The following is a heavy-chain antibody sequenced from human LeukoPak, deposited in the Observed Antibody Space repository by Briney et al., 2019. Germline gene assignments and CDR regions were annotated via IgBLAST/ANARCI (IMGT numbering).Heavy chain of an antibody. V-gene: IGHV5-51*01. CDR1: GYSFTSYW. D-gene: IGHD4-17*01. J-gene: IGHJ5*02. CDR2: IYPGDSDT. CDR3: ALADYGDYGASFWFDP. Sequence: GESLKIPCKGSGYSFTSYWIGWVRQMPGKGLEWMGIIYPGDSDTRYSPSFQGQVTISADKSISTAYLQWSSLKASDTAMYYCALADYGDYGASFWFDPWGQGTLVTVSS.